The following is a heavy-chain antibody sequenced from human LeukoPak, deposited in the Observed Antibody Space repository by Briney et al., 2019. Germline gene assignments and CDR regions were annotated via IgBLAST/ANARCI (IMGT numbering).Heavy chain of an antibody. D-gene: IGHD2-21*02. Sequence: GGSLRLSCAASGFTFSNYAMSWVRQAPGKGLEWVSAISGSGGRTYYADSVKGRFTISRDNSKNTLYLQMNSLRAEDTAVYYCARELKSRGYWNDAFDIWGQGTMVTVSS. CDR1: GFTFSNYA. V-gene: IGHV3-23*01. J-gene: IGHJ3*02. CDR2: ISGSGGRT. CDR3: ARELKSRGYWNDAFDI.